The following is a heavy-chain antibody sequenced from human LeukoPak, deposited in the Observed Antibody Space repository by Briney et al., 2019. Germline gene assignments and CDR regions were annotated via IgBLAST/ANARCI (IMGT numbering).Heavy chain of an antibody. CDR2: IKQDASER. Sequence: PGGSLRLSCAASGYTLRVYWMTWVRQAPGQGLEWVANIKQDASERYYVDSVKGRFTISRDNAKNSLYLQMNRLRVEATAVYYCAIDIVVVTKSAWFDPWGQGTRVTVSS. CDR3: AIDIVVVTKSAWFDP. D-gene: IGHD3-22*01. V-gene: IGHV3-7*05. CDR1: GYTLRVYW. J-gene: IGHJ5*02.